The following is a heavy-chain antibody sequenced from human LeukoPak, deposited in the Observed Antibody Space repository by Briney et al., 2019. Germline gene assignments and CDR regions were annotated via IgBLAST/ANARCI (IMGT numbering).Heavy chain of an antibody. CDR2: IYYSGST. D-gene: IGHD2-21*01. J-gene: IGHJ5*02. V-gene: IGHV4-39*07. CDR1: GGSISSSSYY. Sequence: SETLSLTCTVSGGSISSSSYYWGWIRQPPGKGLEWIGSIYYSGSTYYNPSLKSRVTISVDTSKNQFSLKLSSVTAADTAVYYCARDLGGSQFPFDPWGQGTLVTVSS. CDR3: ARDLGGSQFPFDP.